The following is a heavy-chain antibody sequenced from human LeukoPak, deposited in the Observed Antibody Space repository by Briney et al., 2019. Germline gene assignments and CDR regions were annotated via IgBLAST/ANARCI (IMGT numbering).Heavy chain of an antibody. D-gene: IGHD3-22*01. CDR2: INPNSGGT. Sequence: GASVKVSRKASGYTFTGYYIHWVRQAPGQGLEWMGWINPNSGGTNYAQKFQGRVTMTRDTSISAAYMELSRLRSDDTAVYYCARVKNYYDSSGYLYYFDYWGQGTLVSVSS. CDR1: GYTFTGYY. CDR3: ARVKNYYDSSGYLYYFDY. J-gene: IGHJ4*02. V-gene: IGHV1-2*02.